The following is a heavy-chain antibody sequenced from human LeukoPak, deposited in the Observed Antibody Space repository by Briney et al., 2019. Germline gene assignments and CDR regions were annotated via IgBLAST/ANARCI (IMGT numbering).Heavy chain of an antibody. Sequence: PGGSLRLSCVASGFTFSSYDMHWVRQVTGKGLEWVSAIYIIADIYYADSVKGRFTISRENAKNSLYLQMNSLRAGDTAVYYCARAFGAVAGYFDYWGQGILVTVSS. D-gene: IGHD6-13*01. V-gene: IGHV3-13*01. J-gene: IGHJ4*02. CDR1: GFTFSSYD. CDR2: IYIIADI. CDR3: ARAFGAVAGYFDY.